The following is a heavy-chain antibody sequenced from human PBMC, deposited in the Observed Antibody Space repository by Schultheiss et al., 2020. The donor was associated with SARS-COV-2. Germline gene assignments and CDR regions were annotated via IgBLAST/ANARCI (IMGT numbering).Heavy chain of an antibody. V-gene: IGHV4-59*08. CDR1: GGSISSYY. Sequence: SQTLSLTCTVSGGSISSYYWSWIRQPPGKGLEWIGYIYYSGSTNYNPSLKSRVTISVDTSKNQFSLKLSSVTAADTAVYYCARRSSTSLNWFDPWGQGTLVTVSS. J-gene: IGHJ5*02. D-gene: IGHD2-2*01. CDR2: IYYSGST. CDR3: ARRSSTSLNWFDP.